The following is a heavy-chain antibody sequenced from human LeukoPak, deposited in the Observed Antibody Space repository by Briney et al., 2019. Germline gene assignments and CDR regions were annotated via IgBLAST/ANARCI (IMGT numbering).Heavy chain of an antibody. CDR1: GYTFTRYY. J-gene: IGHJ4*02. V-gene: IGHV1-46*01. CDR3: ARDAKQLVGAMDRGFDY. D-gene: IGHD6-6*01. Sequence: GASVKVSFKASGYTFTRYYMHWVRQAPGQGLEWMGIINPSGGSTSYAQKFQGRVTMTRDMSTSTVYMELSSLRSEDTAVYYCARDAKQLVGAMDRGFDYWGQGTLVTVSS. CDR2: INPSGGST.